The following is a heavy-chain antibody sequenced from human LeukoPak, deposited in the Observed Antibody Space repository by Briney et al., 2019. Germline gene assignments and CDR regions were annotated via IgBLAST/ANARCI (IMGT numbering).Heavy chain of an antibody. D-gene: IGHD5-12*01. CDR2: ISWNSGSI. CDR1: GFTVSSNY. Sequence: PGGSLRLSCAASGFTVSSNYMSWVRQAPGKGLEWVSGISWNSGSIGYADSVKGRFTISRDNAKNSLYLQMNSLRAEDTALYYCAKASRGYDFRSWFDPWGQGTLVTVSS. J-gene: IGHJ5*02. CDR3: AKASRGYDFRSWFDP. V-gene: IGHV3-9*01.